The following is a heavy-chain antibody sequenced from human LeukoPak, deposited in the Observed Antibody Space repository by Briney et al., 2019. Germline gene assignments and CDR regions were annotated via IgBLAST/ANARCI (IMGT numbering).Heavy chain of an antibody. V-gene: IGHV3-23*01. CDR2: ISGSGGST. CDR1: GFTPTNYA. D-gene: IGHD3-3*02. CDR3: AKDMFGYYAMDV. J-gene: IGHJ6*02. Sequence: RGSLRLSCAASGFTPTNYAMSWVRQAPGKGVGWVSVISGSGGSTYYADSVKGRFTISKDNSKNTLYLQMNSLRAEDTAVYYFAKDMFGYYAMDVWGQGTTVTVSS.